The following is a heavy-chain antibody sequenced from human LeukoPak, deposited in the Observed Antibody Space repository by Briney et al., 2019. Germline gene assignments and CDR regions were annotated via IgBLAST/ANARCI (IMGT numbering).Heavy chain of an antibody. CDR1: GFTFSDYY. J-gene: IGHJ4*02. D-gene: IGHD2-2*01. CDR3: AKAQTTQYCSSTSCSYDY. Sequence: GGSLRLSCAASGFTFSDYYMTWIRQAPGKGLEYVSYISKSGYTIYYADSVKGRFTISRDNSKNTLYLQMNSLRAEDTAVYYCAKAQTTQYCSSTSCSYDYWGQGTLVTVSS. V-gene: IGHV3-11*01. CDR2: ISKSGYTI.